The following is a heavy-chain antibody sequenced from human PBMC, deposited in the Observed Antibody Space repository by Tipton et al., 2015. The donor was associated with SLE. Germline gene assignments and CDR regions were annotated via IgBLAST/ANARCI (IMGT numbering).Heavy chain of an antibody. CDR1: GFTFDDYG. J-gene: IGHJ4*02. D-gene: IGHD1-26*01. V-gene: IGHV3-48*01. CDR2: ISSSSSTI. Sequence: SLRLSCAASGFTFDDYGMNWVRHAPGKGLEWVSYISSSSSTIYYADSVKGRFTISRDNAKNSLYLQMNSLRAEDTAVYYCAKDTTGSGWGQGTLVTVSS. CDR3: AKDTTGSG.